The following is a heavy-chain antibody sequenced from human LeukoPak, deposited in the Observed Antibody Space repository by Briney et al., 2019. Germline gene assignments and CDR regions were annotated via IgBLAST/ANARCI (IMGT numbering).Heavy chain of an antibody. D-gene: IGHD2-15*01. Sequence: VASVKVSCKASGGTCSSYAISWVRQAPGQGLEWMGGIIPIFGTAKYAQKFQGRVTITADESTSTAYMELSSLRSEDTAVYYCASDLNGGTYFDYWGQGTLVTVSS. CDR3: ASDLNGGTYFDY. CDR1: GGTCSSYA. CDR2: IIPIFGTA. J-gene: IGHJ4*02. V-gene: IGHV1-69*13.